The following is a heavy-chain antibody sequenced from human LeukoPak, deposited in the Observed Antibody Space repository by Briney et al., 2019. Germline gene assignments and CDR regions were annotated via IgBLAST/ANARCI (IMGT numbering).Heavy chain of an antibody. D-gene: IGHD2-8*01. Sequence: TGGSLSLPCAATGFTSSSYWMHWVRNAPGKGLVWVSRINSDGSSTSYADSVKGRFTMSRYNSKHTLYLQMNSLRAEDTAVYYCARVYCTNGVCYNIFDYWGQGTLVTVPS. CDR1: GFTSSSYW. J-gene: IGHJ4*01. V-gene: IGHV3-74*01. CDR3: ARVYCTNGVCYNIFDY. CDR2: INSDGSST.